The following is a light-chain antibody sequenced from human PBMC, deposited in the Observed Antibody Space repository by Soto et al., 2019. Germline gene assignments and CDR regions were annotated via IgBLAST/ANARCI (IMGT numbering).Light chain of an antibody. CDR1: SSDVGSHNY. J-gene: IGLJ1*01. Sequence: QSALTQPASVSGSPGQSITISCTGTSSDVGSHNYVSWYQQHPGKVPKLMIYEVRNRPSGVSNRFSGSKSGNTASLTISGLQVEDEAAYYCSSYTHISTPPYVFGTGTKVTVL. V-gene: IGLV2-14*01. CDR2: EVR. CDR3: SSYTHISTPPYV.